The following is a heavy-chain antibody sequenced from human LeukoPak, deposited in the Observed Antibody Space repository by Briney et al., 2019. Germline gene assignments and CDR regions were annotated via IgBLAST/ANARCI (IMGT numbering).Heavy chain of an antibody. D-gene: IGHD4-17*01. CDR3: ARVPAYGDYWFDP. CDR2: INPNSGGT. J-gene: IGHJ5*02. CDR1: GYTFTGCY. V-gene: IGHV1-2*02. Sequence: GASVKVSCKASGYTFTGCYMHWVRQAPGQGLEWMGWINPNSGGTNYAQKFQGRVTMTRDTSISTAYMELSRLRSDDTAVYYCARVPAYGDYWFDPWGQGTLVTVSS.